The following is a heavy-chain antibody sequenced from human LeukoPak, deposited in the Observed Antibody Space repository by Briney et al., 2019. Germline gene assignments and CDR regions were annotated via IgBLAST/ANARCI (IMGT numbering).Heavy chain of an antibody. V-gene: IGHV4-59*01. CDR3: ARAPLGCSGGSCYSSDYYGMDV. CDR2: TYYSGST. CDR1: GGSISSYY. D-gene: IGHD2-15*01. Sequence: SETLSLTCTVSGGSISSYYWSWIRQPPGKGLEWIGYTYYSGSTNYNPSLKSRVTISVDTSKNQFSLKLSSVTAADTAVYYCARAPLGCSGGSCYSSDYYGMDVWGQGTTVTVSS. J-gene: IGHJ6*02.